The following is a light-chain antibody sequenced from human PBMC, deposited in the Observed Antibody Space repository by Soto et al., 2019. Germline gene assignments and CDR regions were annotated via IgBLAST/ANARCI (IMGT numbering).Light chain of an antibody. CDR2: GAS. V-gene: IGKV1-5*01. CDR1: QSISSW. J-gene: IGKJ1*01. CDR3: QQYNSYSRT. Sequence: DIQMTQSASTLSASVVDRVTITCRAIQSISSWLAWYQQKPGKAPRLLIYGASSLDTGVPSRFSGSGSGTEFTLTISSLQPDDFAAYYCQQYNSYSRTFGQGTKVDIK.